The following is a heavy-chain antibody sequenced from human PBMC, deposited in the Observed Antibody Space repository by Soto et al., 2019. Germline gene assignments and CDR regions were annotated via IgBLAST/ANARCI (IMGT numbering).Heavy chain of an antibody. V-gene: IGHV1-46*01. J-gene: IGHJ6*02. CDR3: ARDSRYCSSTSCTGPLGMDV. CDR1: GYTFTSYY. Sequence: ASVKVSCKASGYTFTSYYMHWVRQAPGQGLEWMGIINPSGGSTSYAQKFQGRVTISVDTSKNQFSLKLSSVTAADTAVYYCARDSRYCSSTSCTGPLGMDVWGQGTTVTVSS. D-gene: IGHD2-2*01. CDR2: INPSGGST.